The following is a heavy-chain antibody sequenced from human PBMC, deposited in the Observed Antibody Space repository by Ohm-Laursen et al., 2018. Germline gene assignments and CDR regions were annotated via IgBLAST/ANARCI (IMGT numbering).Heavy chain of an antibody. CDR1: GFTFSRSG. V-gene: IGHV3-30*03. Sequence: SLRLSCTASGFTFSRSGMHWVRQAPGKGLEWVALISYDGGNKYYADSVRGRFTISRVQSKNTVFLQMSSLRVDDTGIYYCARDDSQHLYDNYGMDVWGQGTTVTVSS. J-gene: IGHJ6*02. CDR3: ARDDSQHLYDNYGMDV. CDR2: ISYDGGNK. D-gene: IGHD2-21*01.